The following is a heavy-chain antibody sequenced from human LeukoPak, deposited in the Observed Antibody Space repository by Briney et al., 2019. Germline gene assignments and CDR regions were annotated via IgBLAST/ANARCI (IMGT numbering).Heavy chain of an antibody. J-gene: IGHJ4*02. CDR1: GGSFSGYY. V-gene: IGHV4-34*01. CDR2: INHSGST. Sequence: KPSETLSLTCAVYGGSFSGYYWSWIRQPPGKGLEWIGEINHSGSTNYNPSLKSRVTISVDTSKNQFSLKLSSVTAADTAVCYCARSLDFWSGSPDYWGQGTLVTVSS. D-gene: IGHD3-3*01. CDR3: ARSLDFWSGSPDY.